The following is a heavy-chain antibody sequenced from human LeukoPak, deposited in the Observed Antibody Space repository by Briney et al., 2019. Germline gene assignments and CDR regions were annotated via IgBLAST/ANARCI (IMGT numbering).Heavy chain of an antibody. Sequence: SETLSLTCTVSGGSISSYYWSWIRQPAGKGLEWIGRIYNSGSTKYNPSLKSRVTMSVDTSKNQFSLKLSSVTAADTAVYYCARETLWFGELPFDYWGQGTLVTVSS. D-gene: IGHD3-10*01. CDR3: ARETLWFGELPFDY. CDR2: IYNSGST. V-gene: IGHV4-4*07. J-gene: IGHJ4*02. CDR1: GGSISSYY.